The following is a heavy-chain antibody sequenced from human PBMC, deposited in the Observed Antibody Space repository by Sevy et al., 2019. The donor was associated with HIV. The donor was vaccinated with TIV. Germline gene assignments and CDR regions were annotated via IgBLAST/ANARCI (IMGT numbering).Heavy chain of an antibody. CDR1: GGSISSYY. Sequence: SETLSLTCTVSGGSISSYYWSWIRQPPGKGLEWIGYIYYSGSTNYNPSLKSRVTISVDTSKNQFSLKLSSVTAADTAVYYCARLHDGSGSYYHSSYYGMDVWGQGTTVTSP. V-gene: IGHV4-59*12. D-gene: IGHD3-10*01. J-gene: IGHJ6*02. CDR3: ARLHDGSGSYYHSSYYGMDV. CDR2: IYYSGST.